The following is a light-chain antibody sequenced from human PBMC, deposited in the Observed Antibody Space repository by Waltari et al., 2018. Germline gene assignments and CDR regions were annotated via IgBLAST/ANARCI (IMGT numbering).Light chain of an antibody. Sequence: QSALTQPASVSGSPGQSITISCTGTSSDVGSYNYVSWYQQHPGKAPKLMIYEVSNRPSGLSDRFSGSKSGNTASLTISELQAEDEADYYCSAYAASAPTLVFGGGTNLTVL. J-gene: IGLJ3*02. CDR2: EVS. CDR3: SAYAASAPTLV. V-gene: IGLV2-14*01. CDR1: SSDVGSYNY.